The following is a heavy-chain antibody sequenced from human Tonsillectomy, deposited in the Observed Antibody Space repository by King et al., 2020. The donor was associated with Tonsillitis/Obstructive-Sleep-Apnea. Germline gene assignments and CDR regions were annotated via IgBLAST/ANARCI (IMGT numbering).Heavy chain of an antibody. Sequence: QLVQSGAEVKKPGASVKVSCKASGYTFTGYYMHWVRQAPGQGLEWMGWINPNSGGTNYAQKFQGWVTMTRDTSISTAYMELSRLRSDDTAVYYCARGYYDFWSGYLGHYYYYMDVWGKGTTVTVSS. CDR3: ARGYYDFWSGYLGHYYYYMDV. D-gene: IGHD3-3*01. CDR1: GYTFTGYY. J-gene: IGHJ6*03. CDR2: INPNSGGT. V-gene: IGHV1-2*04.